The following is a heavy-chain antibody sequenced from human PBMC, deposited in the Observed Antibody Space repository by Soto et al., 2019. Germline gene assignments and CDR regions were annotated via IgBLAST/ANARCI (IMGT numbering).Heavy chain of an antibody. V-gene: IGHV3-48*01. J-gene: IGHJ5*02. CDR3: ARGGRAAAGTWFDP. CDR2: ISSSSSTI. CDR1: GFTFSSSR. Sequence: EVQLVESGGGLVQPGGSLRLSCAASGFTFSSSRMNWVRQAPGKGLEWVSYISSSSSTIYYADSVKGRFTISRDNAMNSLYLQMNSLRAEDTAVYYCARGGRAAAGTWFDPWGKGTLVTVSS. D-gene: IGHD6-13*01.